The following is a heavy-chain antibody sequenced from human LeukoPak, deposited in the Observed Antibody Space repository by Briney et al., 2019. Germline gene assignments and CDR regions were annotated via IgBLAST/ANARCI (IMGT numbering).Heavy chain of an antibody. J-gene: IGHJ4*02. D-gene: IGHD3-3*01. CDR2: ISYDGSNK. CDR3: ARGSRGHLGTYYDFWSGLYFDY. V-gene: IGHV3-30*09. CDR1: GFTFSSYA. Sequence: PGGSLRLSCAASGFTFSSYAMHWVRQAPGKGLEWVAVISYDGSNKYYADSVKGRFAISGDNSKNTLYLQMNSLRAEDTAVYYCARGSRGHLGTYYDFWSGLYFDYWGQGTLVTVSS.